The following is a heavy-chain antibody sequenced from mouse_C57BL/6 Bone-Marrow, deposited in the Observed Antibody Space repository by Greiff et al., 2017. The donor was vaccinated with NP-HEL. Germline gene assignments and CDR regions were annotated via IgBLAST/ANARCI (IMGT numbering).Heavy chain of an antibody. CDR1: GFTFSSYA. CDR3: ARLPHYYGSSYWYFDV. V-gene: IGHV5-4*03. D-gene: IGHD1-1*01. Sequence: EVKLMESGGGLVKPGGSLKLSCAASGFTFSSYAMSWVRQTPEKRLEWVATISDGGSYTYYPANVKGRFTIPRDNAKNNLYLQMSHLKSEDTAMYYCARLPHYYGSSYWYFDVWGTGTTVTVSS. J-gene: IGHJ1*03. CDR2: ISDGGSYT.